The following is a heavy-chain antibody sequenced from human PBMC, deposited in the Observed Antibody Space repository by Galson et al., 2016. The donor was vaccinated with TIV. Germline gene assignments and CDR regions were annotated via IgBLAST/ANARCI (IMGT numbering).Heavy chain of an antibody. CDR3: ARRPSIATHRVCDFDI. CDR2: IYWDDDK. D-gene: IGHD6-13*01. Sequence: PALVKPTQTLTLTCTLSGFSLTTNGVGVGWIRQPPGKALEWLALIYWDDDKRYSPPLESRLTVTRDTAKNQVLLMMTNMDPVDTATYYCARRPSIATHRVCDFDIWGQGMLVVVSS. J-gene: IGHJ3*02. V-gene: IGHV2-5*02. CDR1: GFSLTTNGVG.